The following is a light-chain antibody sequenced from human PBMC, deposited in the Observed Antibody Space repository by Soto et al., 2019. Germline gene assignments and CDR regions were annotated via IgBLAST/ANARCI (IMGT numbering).Light chain of an antibody. CDR2: GAS. J-gene: IGKJ2*01. CDR1: QSVSSSY. Sequence: EIVLTQSPGTLSLSPGERATLSCRASQSVSSSYLAWYQQKPGQAPRLLIYGASRRATGIPDRFSGSGSGTDFTLNISRLGPEDFAVYYCQQYGSSYTFGQGTKLEIK. CDR3: QQYGSSYT. V-gene: IGKV3-20*01.